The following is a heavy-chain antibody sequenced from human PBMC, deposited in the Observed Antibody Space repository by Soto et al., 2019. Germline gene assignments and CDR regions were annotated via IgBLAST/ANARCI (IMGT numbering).Heavy chain of an antibody. Sequence: GGSLRLSCAASGFNFSDYYMTWIRQAPGKGLEWISYISGGGGNIYYGDSVKGRFTISRDNAKNSLYLQMNSLRADDTAVYYCARDGKKALVIGGWFDPWGQGTPVTVSS. CDR1: GFNFSDYY. D-gene: IGHD3-9*01. J-gene: IGHJ5*02. V-gene: IGHV3-11*01. CDR3: ARDGKKALVIGGWFDP. CDR2: ISGGGGNI.